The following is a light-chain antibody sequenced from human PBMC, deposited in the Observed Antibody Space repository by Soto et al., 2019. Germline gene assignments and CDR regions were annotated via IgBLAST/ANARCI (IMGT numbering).Light chain of an antibody. J-gene: IGKJ1*01. CDR3: QQYNSYWT. CDR2: DAS. Sequence: DIQMTHSPSTLSASVGDRVTITCRASQSISSWLAWYQQKQGKAPKLLIYDASSLESGVPSRFSGSGSGTEFTLTISSLQPDDFATYYCQQYNSYWTFGQGTKVEIK. CDR1: QSISSW. V-gene: IGKV1-5*01.